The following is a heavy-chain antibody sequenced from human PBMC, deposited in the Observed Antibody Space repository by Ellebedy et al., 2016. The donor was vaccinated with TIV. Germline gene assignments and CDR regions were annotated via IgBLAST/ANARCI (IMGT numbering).Heavy chain of an antibody. V-gene: IGHV3-21*01. CDR2: IRSTGSDK. CDR1: GFTFSNYN. Sequence: PGGSLRLSCVGSGFTFSNYNMNWVRQSPGKGLEWVSSIRSTGSDKYYAASVKGRFTISRDNAQDTLFLQMNSLRAEDTAVYFCSRGWSTPDSWGQGTLVIVSS. CDR3: SRGWSTPDS. J-gene: IGHJ4*02. D-gene: IGHD2-15*01.